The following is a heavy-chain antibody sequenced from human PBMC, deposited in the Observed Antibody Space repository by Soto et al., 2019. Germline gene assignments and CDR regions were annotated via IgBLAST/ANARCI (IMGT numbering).Heavy chain of an antibody. V-gene: IGHV1-8*01. Sequence: GASVKVSCKASGYTFTSYDINWVRQATGQGLEWMGWMNPNSGNTGYAQKFQGRVTMTRNTSISTAYMELSSLRSEDTAVYYCARERTGTTGYYFDYWGQGTLVTVSS. CDR2: MNPNSGNT. D-gene: IGHD1-7*01. J-gene: IGHJ4*02. CDR1: GYTFTSYD. CDR3: ARERTGTTGYYFDY.